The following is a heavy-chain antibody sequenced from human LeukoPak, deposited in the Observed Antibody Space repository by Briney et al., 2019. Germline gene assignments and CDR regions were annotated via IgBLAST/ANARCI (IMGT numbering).Heavy chain of an antibody. CDR2: ISGSSSPI. D-gene: IGHD3-22*01. V-gene: IGHV3-48*01. Sequence: GGSLSLSCAASGFTFNVYSLTWVRQAPGKGLEWLSYISGSSSPIYYADSVKGRFTISRDNSNNSLYLQMNSLRVEDTAVYYCARDTYSRLDYWGQGILVTVSS. CDR3: ARDTYSRLDY. J-gene: IGHJ4*02. CDR1: GFTFNVYS.